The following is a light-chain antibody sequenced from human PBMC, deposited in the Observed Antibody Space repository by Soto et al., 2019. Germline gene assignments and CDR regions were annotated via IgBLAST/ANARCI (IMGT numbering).Light chain of an antibody. V-gene: IGKV2-28*01. CDR3: MQALQTPF. CDR1: QSLLHSNGYNY. J-gene: IGKJ3*01. CDR2: LGS. Sequence: DIVMTQSPLSLPVTPGEPASISCRSSQSLLHSNGYNYLDWYLQKPGQSPQLLIYLGSNRASGVPDRFSGSGSGTAFTLKIRRVEAEDVGVYYCMQALQTPFFGPGTQVDIK.